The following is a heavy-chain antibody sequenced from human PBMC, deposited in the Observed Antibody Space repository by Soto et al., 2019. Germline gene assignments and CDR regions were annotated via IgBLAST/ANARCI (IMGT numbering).Heavy chain of an antibody. CDR1: GFRFSTYW. CDR3: ARGSTDSYPGSRIFDF. V-gene: IGHV3-7*01. D-gene: IGHD3-10*01. Sequence: EVQVVESGGGLVQPGGSLRLSCAASGFRFSTYWMSWVRQAPGKGLEWLANIKQDANEMYYVDSVKGRFTISGDSAKNSLFLIMDSLRVEDTAVYYCARGSTDSYPGSRIFDFWGRGTLVTVSS. J-gene: IGHJ4*02. CDR2: IKQDANEM.